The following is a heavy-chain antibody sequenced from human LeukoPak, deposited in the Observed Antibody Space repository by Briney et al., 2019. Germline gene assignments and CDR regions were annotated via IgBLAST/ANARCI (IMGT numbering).Heavy chain of an antibody. CDR1: GGTFSSYA. CDR2: IIPIFGTA. J-gene: IGHJ4*02. V-gene: IGHV1-69*13. Sequence: VASVNVSCKASGGTFSSYAISWVRQAPGQGLEWMGGIIPIFGTANYAQKFQGRVTITADESTSTAYMELSSLRSEDTAVYYCASIAALGVYGSMDYWGQGTLVTVSS. D-gene: IGHD3-10*01. CDR3: ASIAALGVYGSMDY.